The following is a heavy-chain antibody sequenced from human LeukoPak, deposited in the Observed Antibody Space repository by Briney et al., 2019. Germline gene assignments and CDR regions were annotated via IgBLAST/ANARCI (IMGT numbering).Heavy chain of an antibody. V-gene: IGHV3-33*01. CDR3: ARALCSGGTCYLDY. CDR2: IWYDGSNK. Sequence: GRSLRLSCAASGFTFSNYCMHWVRQAPGKGLEWVAVIWYDGSNKYYGDSVKGRFTISRDNYKNTLYLQMNSLRADDTAVYYSARALCSGGTCYLDYWGQGTLVTVSS. CDR1: GFTFSNYC. J-gene: IGHJ4*02. D-gene: IGHD2-15*01.